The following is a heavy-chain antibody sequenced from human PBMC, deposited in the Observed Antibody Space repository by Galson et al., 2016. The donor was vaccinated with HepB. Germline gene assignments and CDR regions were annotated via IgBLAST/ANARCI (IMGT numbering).Heavy chain of an antibody. D-gene: IGHD2-2*01. CDR1: GFSFAGYA. J-gene: IGHJ4*02. V-gene: IGHV3-23*01. CDR3: ARSSSAWMSDCLDS. CDR2: IDERNENR. Sequence: SLRLSCAASGFSFAGYAMHWVRQAPGKGLAWVSTIDERNENRWTACSVEGRFSISRDNSMNTLYLQMDTLKPEDTAVYYCARSSSAWMSDCLDSWGQGTLVIVSS.